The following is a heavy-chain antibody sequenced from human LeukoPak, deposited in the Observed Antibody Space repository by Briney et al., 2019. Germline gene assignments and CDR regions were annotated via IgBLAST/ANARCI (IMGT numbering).Heavy chain of an antibody. Sequence: PGGSLRLSCAASGFTFSSYSVNWVRQAPGKGLEWVSSISSSSSYIYYADSVKGRFTISRDNAKNSLYLQMNSLRAEDTAVYYCASPVYDILTGYQNDAFDIWGQGTMVTVSS. CDR3: ASPVYDILTGYQNDAFDI. J-gene: IGHJ3*02. D-gene: IGHD3-9*01. CDR1: GFTFSSYS. CDR2: ISSSSSYI. V-gene: IGHV3-21*01.